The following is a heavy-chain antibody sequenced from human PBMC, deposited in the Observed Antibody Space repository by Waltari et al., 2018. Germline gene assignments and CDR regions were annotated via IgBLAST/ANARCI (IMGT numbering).Heavy chain of an antibody. CDR2: INPNIGST. CDR3: ARLAGSPNRSHGSEDF. J-gene: IGHJ6*02. CDR1: GYIFTSYY. V-gene: IGHV1-46*01. Sequence: QVPLVQSGAEVKKPGASVKISFKASGYIFTSYYVHWVRQAPGQGLEWMGIINPNIGSTSYTQKFQGRVTMTRDTSTDTVYMELSSLKSEDAAVYYCARLAGSPNRSHGSEDFWGQGTTVTVSS. D-gene: IGHD2-15*01.